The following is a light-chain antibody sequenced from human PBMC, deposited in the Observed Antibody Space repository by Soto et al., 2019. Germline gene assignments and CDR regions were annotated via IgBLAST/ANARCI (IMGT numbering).Light chain of an antibody. CDR2: EVS. CDR1: RSDLGTYNY. V-gene: IGLV2-14*01. J-gene: IGLJ2*01. Sequence: QSALTQPASVSGSPGQSITISCNGTRSDLGTYNYVSWYQQHPGTAPKLMIYEVSNRPSGVSHRFSGSKSGNTASLTISGLQTEDEADYYCSSFSSVTREVFGGGTKLTVL. CDR3: SSFSSVTREV.